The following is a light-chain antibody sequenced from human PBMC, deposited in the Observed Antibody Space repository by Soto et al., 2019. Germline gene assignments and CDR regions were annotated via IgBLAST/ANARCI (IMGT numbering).Light chain of an antibody. CDR2: AAS. J-gene: IGKJ4*01. V-gene: IGKV3-20*01. Sequence: EIVLTQSPGTLSLSPGERATLSCRASESVSSNYLAWYQQRSGQAPRLVIYAASSRASAVPDRFSGSGSGADFSLPISRLEPEDFAVYYCQQYGSSPLTFGGGTKVDIK. CDR1: ESVSSNY. CDR3: QQYGSSPLT.